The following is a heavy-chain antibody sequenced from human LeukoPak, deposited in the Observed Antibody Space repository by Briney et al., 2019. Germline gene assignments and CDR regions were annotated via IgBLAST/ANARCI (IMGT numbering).Heavy chain of an antibody. CDR1: GYTLTELS. CDR2: FDPEDGET. CDR3: ATNLHIGGGGVWTDY. J-gene: IGHJ4*02. V-gene: IGHV1-24*01. D-gene: IGHD4-23*01. Sequence: ASVKVSCKVSGYTLTELSMHWVRQAPGKGLEWMGGFDPEDGETIYAQKFQGRVTMTEDTSTDTAYKELSSLRSEDTAVYYCATNLHIGGGGVWTDYWGQGTLVTVSS.